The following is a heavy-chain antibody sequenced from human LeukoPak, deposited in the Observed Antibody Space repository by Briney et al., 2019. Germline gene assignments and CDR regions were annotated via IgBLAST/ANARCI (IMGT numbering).Heavy chain of an antibody. D-gene: IGHD3-3*01. CDR1: GYGFTTYW. J-gene: IGHJ4*02. V-gene: IGHV5-51*01. CDR2: ISPSDSDT. Sequence: GESLKISCKASGYGFTTYWIGWVRQMPGKGLEWMAIISPSDSDTRYSPSVQGQVTISADKSISTAYLEWSSLKASDTAMYYCARQGPRVVNGYWGQGTLVTVSS. CDR3: ARQGPRVVNGY.